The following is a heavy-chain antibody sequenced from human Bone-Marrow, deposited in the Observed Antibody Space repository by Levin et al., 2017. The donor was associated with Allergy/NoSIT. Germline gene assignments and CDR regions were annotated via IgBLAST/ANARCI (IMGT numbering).Heavy chain of an antibody. D-gene: IGHD3-22*01. CDR3: ARLPNYYNSSGYLDY. V-gene: IGHV3-21*01. J-gene: IGHJ4*02. Sequence: GGSLRLSCAASGFTFSSYSMNWVRQAPGKGLEWVSSISSSSSYIYYADSVKGRFTISRDNAKNSLYLQMNSLRAEDTAVYYCARLPNYYNSSGYLDYWGQGTLVTVSS. CDR1: GFTFSSYS. CDR2: ISSSSSYI.